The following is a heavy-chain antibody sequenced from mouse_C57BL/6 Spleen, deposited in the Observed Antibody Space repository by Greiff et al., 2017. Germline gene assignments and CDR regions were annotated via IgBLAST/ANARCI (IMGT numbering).Heavy chain of an antibody. CDR1: GYTFTSYW. Sequence: QVQLQQPGAELVRPGSSVKLSCKASGYTFTSYWMDWVKQRPGKGLEWIGNIYPSDSETHYNQKFKDKATLTVDKSSSTAYMQLSSLTSEDSAVYYCARRVGWLPFDDWGKGTTLTVSS. D-gene: IGHD2-3*01. V-gene: IGHV1-61*01. J-gene: IGHJ2*01. CDR2: IYPSDSET. CDR3: ARRVGWLPFDD.